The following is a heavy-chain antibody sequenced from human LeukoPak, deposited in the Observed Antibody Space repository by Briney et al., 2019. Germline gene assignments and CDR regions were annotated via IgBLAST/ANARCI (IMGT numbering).Heavy chain of an antibody. CDR1: GFTFSSYA. Sequence: GGSLRLSCAASGFTFSSYATSWVRQAPGKGLEWVSVISGSGGSTYYADSVKGRFTISRDNSKNTLYLQLNTLRAEDTAVYYCAKTSGYSYGYFDYWGQGTLVTVSS. CDR2: ISGSGGST. D-gene: IGHD5-18*01. CDR3: AKTSGYSYGYFDY. V-gene: IGHV3-23*01. J-gene: IGHJ4*02.